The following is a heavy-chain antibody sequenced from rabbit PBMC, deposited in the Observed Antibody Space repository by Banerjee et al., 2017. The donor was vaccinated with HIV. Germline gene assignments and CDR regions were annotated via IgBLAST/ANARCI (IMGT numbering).Heavy chain of an antibody. CDR2: INIGSSGYT. Sequence: QSLEESGGDLVKPGASLTLTCTASGFSFSSGYYISWVRQAPGKGLEWIACINIGSSGYTYYASWVNGRFTISKTSSTTVTLQMTSLTAADTATYFCARAGSNYATGAFDPRGPGTLVAVS. CDR3: ARAGSNYATGAFDP. J-gene: IGHJ2*01. CDR1: GFSFSSGYY. D-gene: IGHD8-1*01. V-gene: IGHV1S40*01.